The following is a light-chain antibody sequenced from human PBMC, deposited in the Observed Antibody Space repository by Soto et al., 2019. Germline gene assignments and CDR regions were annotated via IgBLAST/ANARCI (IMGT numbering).Light chain of an antibody. CDR2: AAS. J-gene: IGKJ2*01. CDR1: QGISSY. Sequence: AIRMTQSPSSFSASTGDRVTITCRASQGISSYLAWYQQKPGKAPKLLIYAASTLQSRGPSRFSGSGSGTEFTPTIICLQSEDFATYYCQQYYSYPVTFGQGTKLEIK. CDR3: QQYYSYPVT. V-gene: IGKV1-8*01.